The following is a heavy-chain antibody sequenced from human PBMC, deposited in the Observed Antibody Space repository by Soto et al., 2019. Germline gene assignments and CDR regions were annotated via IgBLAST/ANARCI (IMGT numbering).Heavy chain of an antibody. Sequence: SETLSLTCTVSGGSISSSSYYWGWIRQPPGKGLEWIGSIYYSGSTYYNPSLKSRVTISVDTSKNQFSLKLSSVTAADTAVYYCARGVDYGSGSYPGPFDYWGQGTLVTVSS. CDR1: GGSISSSSYY. J-gene: IGHJ4*02. CDR3: ARGVDYGSGSYPGPFDY. CDR2: IYYSGST. V-gene: IGHV4-39*01. D-gene: IGHD3-10*01.